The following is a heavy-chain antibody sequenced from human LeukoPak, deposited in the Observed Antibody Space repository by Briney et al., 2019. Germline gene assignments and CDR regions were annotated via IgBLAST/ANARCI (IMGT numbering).Heavy chain of an antibody. V-gene: IGHV1-2*02. Sequence: ASVKVSCKASGYTFTGYYMHWVRQAPGQGLEWMGWINPNSGGTNYAQKFQGRVTMTRDTSISTAYMELSRLRSDDTAVYYCARESTIFGYSSGWAAFDIWGQGTMVTVSS. D-gene: IGHD6-25*01. CDR2: INPNSGGT. CDR3: ARESTIFGYSSGWAAFDI. CDR1: GYTFTGYY. J-gene: IGHJ3*02.